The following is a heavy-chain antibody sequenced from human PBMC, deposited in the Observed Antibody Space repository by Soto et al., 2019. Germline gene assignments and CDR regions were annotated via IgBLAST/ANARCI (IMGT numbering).Heavy chain of an antibody. CDR3: ARINGAVAGCGRAEFDP. V-gene: IGHV2-70*01. CDR2: IDWDDDK. Sequence: SGPTLVNPTQTLTLTCTFSGFSLSTSGMCVSWIRQPPGKALEWLALIDWDDDKYYSTSLKTRLTISKDTSKNQVVLTMTNMDPVDTATYYCARINGAVAGCGRAEFDPWGQGTLVTVSS. J-gene: IGHJ5*02. D-gene: IGHD6-19*01. CDR1: GFSLSTSGMC.